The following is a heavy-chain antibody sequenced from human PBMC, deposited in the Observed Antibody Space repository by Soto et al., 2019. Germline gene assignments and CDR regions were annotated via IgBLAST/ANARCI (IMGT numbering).Heavy chain of an antibody. CDR1: GFTFSSYA. V-gene: IGHV3-30-3*01. D-gene: IGHD6-19*01. J-gene: IGHJ4*02. CDR2: ISYDGSNK. Sequence: GGSLRLSCAASGFTFSSYAMHWVRQAPGKGLEWVAVISYDGSNKYYADSVKGRFTISRDNSKNTLYLQMNSLRAEDTAVYYCARDRASSGWYQIVDYWGQGTLVTVSS. CDR3: ARDRASSGWYQIVDY.